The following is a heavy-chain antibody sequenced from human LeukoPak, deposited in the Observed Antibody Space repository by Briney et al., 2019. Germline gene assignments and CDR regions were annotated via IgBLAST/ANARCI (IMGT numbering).Heavy chain of an antibody. CDR1: GGSISSSSYY. J-gene: IGHJ4*02. D-gene: IGHD3-22*01. CDR3: ARPANYYDSSGRYYFDY. Sequence: SETLSLTCTVSGGSISSSSYYWGWFRQPPGKGLEWIGSIYYSGSTYYNPSLKSRVTISVDTSKNQFSLKLSSVAAADTAVYYCARPANYYDSSGRYYFDYWGQGTLVTVSS. CDR2: IYYSGST. V-gene: IGHV4-39*01.